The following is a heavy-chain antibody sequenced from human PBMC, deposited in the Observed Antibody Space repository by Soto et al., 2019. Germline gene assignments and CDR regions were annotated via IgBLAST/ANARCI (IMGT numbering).Heavy chain of an antibody. Sequence: GESLTISGMCSGYYSSRYWIAWVRQMSGKGLEWVGSVYVSDSETKYSPSFQGQVTISADKYTNTAYLYWSSLKASDTAMYYCARRGTLSGRDAFDVWGEGTMVTVSS. CDR1: GYYSSRYW. J-gene: IGHJ3*01. CDR3: ARRGTLSGRDAFDV. V-gene: IGHV5-51*01. CDR2: VYVSDSET. D-gene: IGHD5-12*01.